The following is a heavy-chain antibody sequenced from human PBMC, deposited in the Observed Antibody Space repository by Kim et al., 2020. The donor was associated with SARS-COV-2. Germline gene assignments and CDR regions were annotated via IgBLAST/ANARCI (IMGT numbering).Heavy chain of an antibody. V-gene: IGHV3-11*03. CDR3: ARILGEAFDY. CDR1: GFTFSDYY. CDR2: ISTSGRYT. J-gene: IGHJ4*02. Sequence: GGSLRLSCAASGFTFSDYYMTWIRQAPGKGLEWVGYISTSGRYTNYADPVKGRFTISRDNARNSLYLRINSLRAEDTAVYYCARILGEAFDYWGQGTLVTVPS.